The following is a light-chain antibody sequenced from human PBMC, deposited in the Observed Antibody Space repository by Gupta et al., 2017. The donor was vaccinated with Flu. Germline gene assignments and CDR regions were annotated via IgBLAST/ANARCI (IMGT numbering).Light chain of an antibody. J-gene: IGKJ4*01. V-gene: IGKV3-11*01. CDR1: QSVSSY. Sequence: GERATLSCRASQSVSSYLAWYQQKPGQAPRLLIYDASKRATGIPARFSGSGSGTDFTLTISSLETEDFAVYYCQQRSNWPLTFGGGTKVEIK. CDR3: QQRSNWPLT. CDR2: DAS.